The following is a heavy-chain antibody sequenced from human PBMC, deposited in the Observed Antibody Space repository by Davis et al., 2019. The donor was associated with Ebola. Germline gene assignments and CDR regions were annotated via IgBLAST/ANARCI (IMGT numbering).Heavy chain of an antibody. CDR1: GYTFTDYY. CDR2: LNPKSGDS. D-gene: IGHD6-19*01. J-gene: IGHJ4*02. V-gene: IGHV1-2*02. Sequence: ASVKVSCKASGYTFTDYYLHWVRQAPGQGLEWLGWLNPKSGDSTYAQTFQGRVTMTRDTSVSTAYLDLNRLTSDDTAVYFCARVKTFRTGWYPVDFWGQGTLVTVSS. CDR3: ARVKTFRTGWYPVDF.